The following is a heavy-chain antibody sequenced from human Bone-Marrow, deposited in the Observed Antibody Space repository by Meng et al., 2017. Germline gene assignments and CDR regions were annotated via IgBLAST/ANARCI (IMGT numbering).Heavy chain of an antibody. CDR2: IIPIFGTA. V-gene: IGHV1-69*06. CDR3: ARYDYVWGSYDF. CDR1: GGTFSSYA. J-gene: IGHJ4*02. Sequence: SVKVSCKASGGTFSSYAISWVRQAPGQGLEWMGGIIPIFGTANYAQKFQGRVTITADKSTSTAYMELSSLRSEDTDVYYCARYDYVWGSYDFWGQGTRVTVSS. D-gene: IGHD3-16*01.